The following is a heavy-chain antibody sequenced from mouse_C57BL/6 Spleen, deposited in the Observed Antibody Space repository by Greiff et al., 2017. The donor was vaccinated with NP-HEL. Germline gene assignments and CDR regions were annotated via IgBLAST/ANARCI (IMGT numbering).Heavy chain of an antibody. J-gene: IGHJ4*01. CDR3: ARDEGDGTGYAMDY. CDR1: GFTFSSYA. D-gene: IGHD1-1*01. V-gene: IGHV5-4*01. CDR2: ISDGGSYT. Sequence: DVKLVESGGGLVKPGGSLKLSCAASGFTFSSYAMSWVRQTPEKRLEWVATISDGGSYTYYPDNVKGRFTISRDNAKNNLYLQMSHLKSEDTAMYYCARDEGDGTGYAMDYWGQGTSVTVSS.